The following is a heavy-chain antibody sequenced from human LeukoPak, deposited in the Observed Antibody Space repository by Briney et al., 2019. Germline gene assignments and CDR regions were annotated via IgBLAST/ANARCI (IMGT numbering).Heavy chain of an antibody. CDR1: GYRFTNYG. CDR3: AKATLRIEFEH. J-gene: IGHJ1*01. D-gene: IGHD5-24*01. Sequence: ASVTVSCKDSGYRFTNYGISWVRQAPGQGLEWMGWISAYNDNAHYAQGLEGRVTMTSETSTRTAYMELRSLRSDDTAVYYCAKATLRIEFEHWGQGSLVTVSS. CDR2: ISAYNDNA. V-gene: IGHV1-18*01.